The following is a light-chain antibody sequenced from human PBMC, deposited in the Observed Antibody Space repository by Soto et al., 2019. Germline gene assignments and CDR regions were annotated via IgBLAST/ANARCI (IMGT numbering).Light chain of an antibody. Sequence: EIVLTQSPATLSLSPGERATLSCRASQSVGTYLAWYQQRPAQAPRLLIYVASKRAAGIPARFSGSASGTDFTLTISSLEPEDFAVYYCQQRNRWPPIFTFGPGTKGDCK. CDR2: VAS. V-gene: IGKV3-11*01. J-gene: IGKJ3*01. CDR1: QSVGTY. CDR3: QQRNRWPPIFT.